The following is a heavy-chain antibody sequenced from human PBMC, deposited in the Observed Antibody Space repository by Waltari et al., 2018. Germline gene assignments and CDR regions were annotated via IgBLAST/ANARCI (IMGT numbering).Heavy chain of an antibody. J-gene: IGHJ4*02. CDR1: GFTFSSYG. V-gene: IGHV1-2*04. CDR2: INPNSGGT. D-gene: IGHD6-13*01. CDR3: ARDIAAGTFDY. Sequence: QVQLVESGGGVVQPGRSLRLSCAASGFTFSSYGMHWVRQAPGKGLEWMGWINPNSGGTNYAQKFQGWVTMTRDTSISTAYMELSRLRSDDTAVYYCARDIAAGTFDYWGQGTLVTVSS.